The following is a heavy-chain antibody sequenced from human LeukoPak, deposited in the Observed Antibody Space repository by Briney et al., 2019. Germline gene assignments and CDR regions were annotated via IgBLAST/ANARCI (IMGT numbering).Heavy chain of an antibody. J-gene: IGHJ3*02. CDR3: ARGGYYDSSGFIDAFDI. CDR2: INHSGST. Sequence: SETLSLTCAVYGGSFSGYYWSWIRQPPGKGLEWIGEINHSGSTNYNPSLKSRVTISVDTSKNQFSLKLSSVTAADTAVYYCARGGYYDSSGFIDAFDIWGQGTMVTVSS. D-gene: IGHD3-22*01. V-gene: IGHV4-34*01. CDR1: GGSFSGYY.